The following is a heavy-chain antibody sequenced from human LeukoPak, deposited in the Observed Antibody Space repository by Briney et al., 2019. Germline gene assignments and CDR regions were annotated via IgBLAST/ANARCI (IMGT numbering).Heavy chain of an antibody. Sequence: GGSLRLSCAASGFTFSNYDMPWVRQAPGKGLEWVSAFHTDGDTYYLDSVKGRFTISREDAKNSLYLQMNTLRAGDTAVYYCARGSGPGVTTIDSWGQGTLVIVSS. J-gene: IGHJ4*02. CDR2: FHTDGDT. CDR1: GFTFSNYD. D-gene: IGHD4-17*01. V-gene: IGHV3-13*01. CDR3: ARGSGPGVTTIDS.